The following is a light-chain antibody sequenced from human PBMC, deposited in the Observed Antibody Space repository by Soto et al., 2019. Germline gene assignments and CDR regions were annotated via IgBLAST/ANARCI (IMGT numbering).Light chain of an antibody. V-gene: IGKV3-20*01. CDR1: QSVGSGY. Sequence: EIVLTQSPGTLSLSPGERATLSCRASQSVGSGYFAWYQQKPDQAPRLLIYGTSSRATDIPNRFSGSASGTYFTLTISRLEPEDFSVYYCQQYASSPFSFGPGTKVDIK. CDR3: QQYASSPFS. J-gene: IGKJ3*01. CDR2: GTS.